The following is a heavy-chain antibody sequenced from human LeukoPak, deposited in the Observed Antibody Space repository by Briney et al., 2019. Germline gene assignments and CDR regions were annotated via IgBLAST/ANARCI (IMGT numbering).Heavy chain of an antibody. D-gene: IGHD3-9*01. V-gene: IGHV3-21*01. CDR3: ARDPLRYLRVGHYDY. Sequence: GGSLRLSCAASGFTFSNSAMNWVRQVPGKGLEWVSSIDYDSSHIYYAASVRGRFTISRGNARNSVYLQMNSLRVEDTAVYYCARDPLRYLRVGHYDYWGQGTLVAVSS. J-gene: IGHJ4*02. CDR2: IDYDSSHI. CDR1: GFTFSNSA.